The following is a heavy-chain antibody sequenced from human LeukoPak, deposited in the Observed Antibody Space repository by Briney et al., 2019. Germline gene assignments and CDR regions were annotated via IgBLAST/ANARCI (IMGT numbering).Heavy chain of an antibody. D-gene: IGHD3-9*01. CDR1: GGSISSSSYY. Sequence: SETLSLTCTVSGGSISSSSYYWGWIRQPPGKGLEWIGSIYYSGSTYYNPSLKSRVTISVDTSKNQFSLKLSSVTAADTAVYYCARQGILAGRGWFDPWGQGTLVTVSS. CDR2: IYYSGST. CDR3: ARQGILAGRGWFDP. V-gene: IGHV4-39*01. J-gene: IGHJ5*02.